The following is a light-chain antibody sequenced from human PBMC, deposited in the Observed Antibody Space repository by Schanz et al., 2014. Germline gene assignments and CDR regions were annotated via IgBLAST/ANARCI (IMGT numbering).Light chain of an antibody. V-gene: IGKV3-11*01. CDR3: QQYYGVPLT. J-gene: IGKJ4*01. CDR2: DAS. CDR1: QGVSNY. Sequence: EIVLTQSPATLSLSPGERATLSCRASQGVSNYLAWYQQKPGQAPRLLIYDASNRATGVPARFSGSGSGTDFTLAISSLRADDAAVYYCQQYYGVPLTFGGGTKVEI.